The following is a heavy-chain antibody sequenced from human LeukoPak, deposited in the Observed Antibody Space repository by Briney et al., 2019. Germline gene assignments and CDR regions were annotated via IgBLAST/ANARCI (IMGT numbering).Heavy chain of an antibody. Sequence: PSETLSLTCTVSGGSISNYYWSWIRQPAGKGLEWVGRIYSSGSASYNPSLKSRATMSIDTSKNQFSLNLTSVTAADTAVYYCARVQSRVSWRMQVRPRDAFDIWGQGAMVTVSS. CDR1: GGSISNYY. J-gene: IGHJ3*02. CDR3: ARVQSRVSWRMQVRPRDAFDI. V-gene: IGHV4-4*07. CDR2: IYSSGSA. D-gene: IGHD5/OR15-5a*01.